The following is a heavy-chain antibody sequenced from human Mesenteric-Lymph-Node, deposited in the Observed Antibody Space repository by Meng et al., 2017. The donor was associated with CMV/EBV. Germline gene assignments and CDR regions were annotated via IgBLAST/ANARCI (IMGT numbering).Heavy chain of an antibody. CDR1: RSGRKK. Sequence: RSGRKKGNWERQRQGKGMEWMGKKIYGGRKKKKQKQRSRLTITVETYKNHFSLNLNSVTAADTAVYYCVGLIAGDGGRGHWGQGTLVTVSS. CDR2: KIYGGRK. CDR3: VGLIAGDGGRGH. J-gene: IGHJ4*02. V-gene: IGHV4-61*03. D-gene: IGHD6-13*01.